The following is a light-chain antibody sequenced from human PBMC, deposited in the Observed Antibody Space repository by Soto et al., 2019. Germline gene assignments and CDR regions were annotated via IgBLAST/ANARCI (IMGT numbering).Light chain of an antibody. Sequence: QSLLTQPASVSGSPEQSSTLSCAGTSSDVGGYNYVSWYQQHPGKAPKLMIYEVSNRPSGISHRFSGSKSGNTASLTISGLRAEDEADYYCSSYTRQYTPSYVFGTGTKVTVL. CDR2: EVS. V-gene: IGLV2-14*01. CDR1: SSDVGGYNY. CDR3: SSYTRQYTPSYV. J-gene: IGLJ1*01.